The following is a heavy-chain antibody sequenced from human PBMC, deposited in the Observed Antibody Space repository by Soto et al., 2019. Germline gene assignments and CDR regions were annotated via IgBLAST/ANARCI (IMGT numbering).Heavy chain of an antibody. V-gene: IGHV1-18*01. CDR1: GYTFTSYG. J-gene: IGHJ6*02. Sequence: QVQLVQSGAEVKKPGASVKVSCKASGYTFTSYGISWVRQAPGQGLEWMGWISAYNGNTNYAQKLQGSVTKTTDTSTSTDYMALRSLRSDDTAVNYGAVVTYYYYGMDVWGQGTTVTVSS. CDR2: ISAYNGNT. CDR3: AVVTYYYYGMDV. D-gene: IGHD4-4*01.